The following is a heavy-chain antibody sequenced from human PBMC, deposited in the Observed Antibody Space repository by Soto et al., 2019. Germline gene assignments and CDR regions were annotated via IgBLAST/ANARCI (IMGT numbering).Heavy chain of an antibody. D-gene: IGHD6-13*01. J-gene: IGHJ6*02. V-gene: IGHV3-23*01. CDR1: GFTFRSYA. Sequence: PGGSLRLSCAAFGFTFRSYAMSWVRQAPGKGLEWVSALTDSGGSTYYADSVQGRFTISRDNSKNMVYLQMNSLRAEDTAVYYCAKDYSSTWYPGHGMGVWGQGTTVTVS. CDR2: LTDSGGST. CDR3: AKDYSSTWYPGHGMGV.